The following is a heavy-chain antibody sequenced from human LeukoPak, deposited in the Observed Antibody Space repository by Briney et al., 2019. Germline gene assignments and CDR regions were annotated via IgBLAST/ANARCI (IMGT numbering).Heavy chain of an antibody. J-gene: IGHJ6*03. CDR3: ARGGVEVVVVAALDHYYYYYMDV. V-gene: IGHV1-69*05. CDR2: IIPIFGTA. CDR1: GGTFSSYA. D-gene: IGHD2-15*01. Sequence: ASVKVSCKASGGTFSSYAISWVRQAPGQGLEWMGGIIPIFGTANYAQKFQGRVTITTDESTSTAYRELSSLRSEDTAVYYCARGGVEVVVVAALDHYYYYYMDVWGKGTTVTVSS.